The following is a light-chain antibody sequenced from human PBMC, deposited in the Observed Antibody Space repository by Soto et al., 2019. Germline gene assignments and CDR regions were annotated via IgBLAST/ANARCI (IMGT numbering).Light chain of an antibody. J-gene: IGKJ1*01. CDR3: QQYVSSPRT. CDR2: GAS. V-gene: IGKV3-20*01. Sequence: EIVLTQSPATLSLSPGERATLSCRASQSVSSSYLAWYQQKPGQAPRLLIYGASSRATGIPDRFSGSGSGTDFTLTISRLEPEDFAVYYCQQYVSSPRTFGQGTKVDIK. CDR1: QSVSSSY.